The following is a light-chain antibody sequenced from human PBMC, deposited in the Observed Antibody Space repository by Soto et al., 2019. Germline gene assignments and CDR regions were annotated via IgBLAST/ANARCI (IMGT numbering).Light chain of an antibody. CDR1: QSISNW. Sequence: DIQMTQSPSTLSASVGDRVTITCRASQSISNWLAWYQHKPGKAPKFLIYKASNLESGVPSRFSGSGSGTEFTLTISSLQPDDFAAYYCQQYNSDPITFGQGTRLEIK. CDR2: KAS. V-gene: IGKV1-5*03. CDR3: QQYNSDPIT. J-gene: IGKJ5*01.